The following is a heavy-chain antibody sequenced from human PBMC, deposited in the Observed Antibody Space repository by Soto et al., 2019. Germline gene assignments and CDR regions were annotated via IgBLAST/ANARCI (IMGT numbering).Heavy chain of an antibody. V-gene: IGHV4-59*01. D-gene: IGHD3-3*01. CDR1: GVSISSYY. CDR2: IYYSGST. J-gene: IGHJ4*02. CDR3: ARAPLPPRYYDFWSGYYKFYFDY. Sequence: PSETLSLTCTVSGVSISSYYWIWIRQPPGKGLEWIGYIYYSGSTNYNPSLKSRVTISVDTSKNQFSLKLSSVTAADTAVYYCARAPLPPRYYDFWSGYYKFYFDYWGQGTLVTVSS.